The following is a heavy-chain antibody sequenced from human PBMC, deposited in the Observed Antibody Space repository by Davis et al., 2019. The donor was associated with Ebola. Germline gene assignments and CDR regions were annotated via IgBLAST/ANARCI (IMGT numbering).Heavy chain of an antibody. Sequence: GESLKISCQASGYTFSNYYINWVRQMPGKGLEWMGRIDPSDAYANYSPSFQGHVTISTDKPLNTAYLEWRSLEASDTAMYYCAIRGPTLADLDYFEDWGQGTLVTVSS. CDR2: IDPSDAYA. D-gene: IGHD3-16*01. J-gene: IGHJ4*02. CDR3: AIRGPTLADLDYFED. CDR1: GYTFSNYY. V-gene: IGHV5-10-1*01.